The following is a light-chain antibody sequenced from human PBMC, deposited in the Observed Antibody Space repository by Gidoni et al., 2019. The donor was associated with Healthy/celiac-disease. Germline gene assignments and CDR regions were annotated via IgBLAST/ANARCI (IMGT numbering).Light chain of an antibody. V-gene: IGLV2-8*01. CDR2: EVS. CDR3: SSYAGSNNLV. CDR1: SSDVGGYNY. Sequence: QSALTQPPSASVSPGQSVTISCTGTSSDVGGYNYVSWYQQHPGKAPKLMIYEVSKLHSGVPDRFSGSKSGNTASLTVSGLQAEDEADYYCSSYAGSNNLVFGGGTKLTVL. J-gene: IGLJ2*01.